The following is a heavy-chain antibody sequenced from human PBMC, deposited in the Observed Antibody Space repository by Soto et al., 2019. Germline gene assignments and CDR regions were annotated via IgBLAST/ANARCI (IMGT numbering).Heavy chain of an antibody. J-gene: IGHJ4*02. Sequence: SVKVSCKASGGTFSSYAISWVRQAPGQGLEWMGGIIPIFGTANYAQKFQGRVTITADKSMSTAYMELSSLRSEDTAVYYCARVDSQYSSSWYYYWGQGTLVTVSS. V-gene: IGHV1-69*06. CDR1: GGTFSSYA. CDR2: IIPIFGTA. CDR3: ARVDSQYSSSWYYY. D-gene: IGHD6-13*01.